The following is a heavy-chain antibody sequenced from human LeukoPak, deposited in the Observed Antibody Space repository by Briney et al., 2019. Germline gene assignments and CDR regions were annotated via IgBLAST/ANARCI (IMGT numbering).Heavy chain of an antibody. Sequence: GGSLRLSCAASGFTFSNYGMHWVRQAPGKGLEWVAFIRYDGSNTYYADSVKGRFTISRDNAKNSLDLQMESLRAEDTAVYYCAKDTGSPADAITMEDNAFDIWGQGTMVTVSS. CDR2: IRYDGSNT. J-gene: IGHJ3*02. CDR1: GFTFSNYG. V-gene: IGHV3-30*02. CDR3: AKDTGSPADAITMEDNAFDI. D-gene: IGHD3-3*01.